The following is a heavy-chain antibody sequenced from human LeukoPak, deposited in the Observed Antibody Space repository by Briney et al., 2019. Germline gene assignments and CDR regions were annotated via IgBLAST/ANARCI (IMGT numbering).Heavy chain of an antibody. CDR1: GYTFTSYG. Sequence: ALVKVSCKASGYTFTSYGISWVRQAPGQGLEWMGWISAYNGNTNYAQKLQGRVTMTTDTSTSTAYMELRSLRSDDTAVYYCARDLSVAGPFDYWGQGTLVTVSS. CDR2: ISAYNGNT. J-gene: IGHJ4*02. V-gene: IGHV1-18*01. D-gene: IGHD6-19*01. CDR3: ARDLSVAGPFDY.